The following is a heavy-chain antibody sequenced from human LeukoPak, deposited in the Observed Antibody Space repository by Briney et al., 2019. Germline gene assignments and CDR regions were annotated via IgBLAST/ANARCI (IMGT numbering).Heavy chain of an antibody. CDR3: AKDRVTVAVYGSNAFDY. V-gene: IGHV3-30*02. CDR2: IRYDGGNK. Sequence: GGSLRLSRAASGFTFSSYSMNWVRQAPGKGLEWVAFIRYDGGNKYDADSVKGRFTISRDNSKNTLYLQMNSLRAEDTAVYYCAKDRVTVAVYGSNAFDYWGQGTLVTVSS. D-gene: IGHD6-19*01. CDR1: GFTFSSYS. J-gene: IGHJ4*02.